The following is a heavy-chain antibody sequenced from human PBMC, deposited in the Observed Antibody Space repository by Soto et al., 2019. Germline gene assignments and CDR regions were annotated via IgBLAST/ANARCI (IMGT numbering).Heavy chain of an antibody. V-gene: IGHV3-48*02. Sequence: GGSLRLSCAASGFTFSSYSMNWVRQAPGKGLEWVSYISSSSTIYYADSVKGRFTISRDNAKNSLYLQMNSLRDEDTAVYYCARAYYDILTGYLGFDYWGQGTLVTVSS. J-gene: IGHJ4*02. CDR1: GFTFSSYS. D-gene: IGHD3-9*01. CDR3: ARAYYDILTGYLGFDY. CDR2: ISSSSTI.